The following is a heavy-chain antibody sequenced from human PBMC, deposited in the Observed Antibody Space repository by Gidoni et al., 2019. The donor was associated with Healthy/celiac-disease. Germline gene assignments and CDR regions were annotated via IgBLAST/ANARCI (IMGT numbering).Heavy chain of an antibody. V-gene: IGHV4-4*02. Sequence: VQLQESGPGLVKPSGTLSLTCAVPGGPIRRSNWWSWARQPPGKGLEWIGEIYHSGSTNYNPSLKSRVTISVDKSKNQFSLKLSSVTAADTAVYYCARSYSGYDSPEWFDPWGQGTLVTVSS. CDR2: IYHSGST. D-gene: IGHD5-12*01. CDR3: ARSYSGYDSPEWFDP. J-gene: IGHJ5*02. CDR1: GGPIRRSNW.